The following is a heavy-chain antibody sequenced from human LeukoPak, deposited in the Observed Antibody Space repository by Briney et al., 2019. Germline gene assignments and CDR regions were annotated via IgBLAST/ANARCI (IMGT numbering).Heavy chain of an antibody. J-gene: IGHJ4*02. CDR1: GFTFSTYA. V-gene: IGHV3-23*01. CDR3: AKSHRGSSSFPCDY. CDR2: ISGSGGST. D-gene: IGHD6-6*01. Sequence: PGGSLRLSCAASGFTFSTYAMNWVRQAPGKGLEWVSAISGSGGSTYYADSVKGRFTISRDNSKNTLYLQMNSLRAEDTAVYYCAKSHRGSSSFPCDYWGQGTLVTVSS.